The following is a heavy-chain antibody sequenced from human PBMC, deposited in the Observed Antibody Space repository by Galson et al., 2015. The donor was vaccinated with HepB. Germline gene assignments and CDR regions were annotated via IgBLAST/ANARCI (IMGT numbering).Heavy chain of an antibody. J-gene: IGHJ4*02. V-gene: IGHV3-15*01. Sequence: SLRLSCAASGFTFSNAWMSWVRQAPGKGLEWVGRIKSKTDGGTTDYAAPVKGRFTISRDDSKNTLYLQMNSLKNEDTAVYYCTTDLRRPMIVVVKAESYWGQGTLVTVSS. CDR3: TTDLRRPMIVVVKAESY. D-gene: IGHD3-22*01. CDR2: IKSKTDGGTT. CDR1: GFTFSNAW.